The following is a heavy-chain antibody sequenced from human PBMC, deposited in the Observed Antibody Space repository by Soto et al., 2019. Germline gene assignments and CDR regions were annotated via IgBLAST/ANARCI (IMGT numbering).Heavy chain of an antibody. D-gene: IGHD2-2*01. J-gene: IGHJ3*02. V-gene: IGHV1-8*01. CDR1: GYTFTSYD. CDR2: MNPNSGNT. CDR3: AVVPAAVGFAFDI. Sequence: ASVKVSCKASGYTFTSYDINWVRQATGQGLEWMGWMNPNSGNTGYAQKFQGRVTMTRNTSISTAYMELSSLRSEDTAVYYCAVVPAAVGFAFDIWGQGTMVTVSS.